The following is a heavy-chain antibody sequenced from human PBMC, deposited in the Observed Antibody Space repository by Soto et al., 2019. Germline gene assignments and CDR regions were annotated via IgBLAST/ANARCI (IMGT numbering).Heavy chain of an antibody. CDR1: GYTFTSYA. CDR3: ARADILTGSLDY. V-gene: IGHV1-3*01. D-gene: IGHD3-9*01. J-gene: IGHJ4*02. Sequence: QVQLVQSGAEVKKPGAPVKVSCKASGYTFTSYALHWVRQAPGQRLEWMGWINAGNGNTKYSQKFQGSVTISRDTSASPAYMELSSLRSEDTAVYYCARADILTGSLDYWGQGTLVTVSS. CDR2: INAGNGNT.